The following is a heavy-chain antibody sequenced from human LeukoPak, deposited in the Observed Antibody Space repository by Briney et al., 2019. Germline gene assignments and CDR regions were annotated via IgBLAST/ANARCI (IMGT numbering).Heavy chain of an antibody. D-gene: IGHD6-19*01. J-gene: IGHJ4*02. V-gene: IGHV3-33*08. CDR3: ARDGSSGWYWVDY. CDR1: GFTFSNYA. Sequence: PGRSLRLSCAATGFTFSNYAIHWGRQAPGKGLERVAVIWYDGSNKYYADSVKGRFTISRDNSKNTLYLQMNSLRAEDTAVYYCARDGSSGWYWVDYWGQGTLVTVSS. CDR2: IWYDGSNK.